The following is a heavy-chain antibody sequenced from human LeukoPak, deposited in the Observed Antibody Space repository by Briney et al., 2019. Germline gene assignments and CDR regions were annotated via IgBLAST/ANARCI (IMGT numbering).Heavy chain of an antibody. CDR3: ARGTTAKAGDAFDV. V-gene: IGHV4-61*02. CDR1: GDSLSSTTNY. J-gene: IGHJ3*01. Sequence: NPSQTLSLTCTVSGDSLSSTTNYWTWIRQPAGKGLEWIGRIYTSGRTYYNSYNPSLKSRVTISVDTSKNHFSLKLTSVTAADTAVYYCARGTTAKAGDAFDVWGQGAMVTVSS. D-gene: IGHD2/OR15-2a*01. CDR2: IYTSGRT.